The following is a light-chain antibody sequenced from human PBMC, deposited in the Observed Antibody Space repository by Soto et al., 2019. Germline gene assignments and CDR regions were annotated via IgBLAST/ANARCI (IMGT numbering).Light chain of an antibody. V-gene: IGKV3-11*01. CDR1: QTISTY. J-gene: IGKJ2*01. CDR2: DAS. CDR3: PQRSNWRPYS. Sequence: EIVLTQAPATLSLSPGERATLSCRARQTISTYLACYQQKPGQAPRLLISDASNRATGIPARFSGRGSGTECTLTISSLEPEDLAVYYCPQRSNWRPYSFGKGTKREI.